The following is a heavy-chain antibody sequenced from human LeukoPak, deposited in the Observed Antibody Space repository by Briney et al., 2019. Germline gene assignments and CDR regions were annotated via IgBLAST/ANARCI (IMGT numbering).Heavy chain of an antibody. Sequence: PGGSLRLSCAASGFTFDDYAMHWVRQAPGKGLEWVSGISWNSGSIVYADSVKGRFTISRDNAKNSLYLQMNSLRAEDTALYYCAKPDYYDSSGYYPPGWGQGTMVTVSS. CDR2: ISWNSGSI. V-gene: IGHV3-9*01. CDR3: AKPDYYDSSGYYPPG. J-gene: IGHJ3*01. D-gene: IGHD3-22*01. CDR1: GFTFDDYA.